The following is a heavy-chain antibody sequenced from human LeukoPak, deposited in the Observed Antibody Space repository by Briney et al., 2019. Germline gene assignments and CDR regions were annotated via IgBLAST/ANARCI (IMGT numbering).Heavy chain of an antibody. D-gene: IGHD6-19*01. Sequence: SETLSLTCAVYGGSFSGYYWSWIRQPPGKGLEWIGEINHSGSTNYNPSLKSRVTISVDTSKNQFSLKLSSVTAADTAVYYCALPGYSSGWHYFDCWGQGTLVTVSS. CDR3: ALPGYSSGWHYFDC. CDR2: INHSGST. V-gene: IGHV4-34*01. J-gene: IGHJ4*02. CDR1: GGSFSGYY.